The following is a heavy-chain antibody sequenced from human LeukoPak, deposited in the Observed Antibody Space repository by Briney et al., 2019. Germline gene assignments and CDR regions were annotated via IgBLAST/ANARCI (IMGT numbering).Heavy chain of an antibody. Sequence: ASVKASCKASGGTFGSYAISWVRQAPGQGLEWMGWISAYNGNTNYAQKLQGRVTMTTDTSTSTAYMELRSLRSDDTAVYYCARLDDSYGDYYYGMDVWGQGTTVTVSS. D-gene: IGHD5-18*01. CDR1: GGTFGSYA. CDR2: ISAYNGNT. V-gene: IGHV1-18*01. J-gene: IGHJ6*02. CDR3: ARLDDSYGDYYYGMDV.